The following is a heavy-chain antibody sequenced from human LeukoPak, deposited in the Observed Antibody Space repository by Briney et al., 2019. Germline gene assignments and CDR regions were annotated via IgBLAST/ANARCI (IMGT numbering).Heavy chain of an antibody. CDR3: ATDFLVPHAFNI. CDR1: GVSISGYY. V-gene: IGHV4-4*07. J-gene: IGHJ3*02. CDR2: SFISGNT. Sequence: SETLSLTCTVSGVSISGYYWTWIRQPAGKGLEWLGHSFISGNTNYNPSLKSRVTMSVDTSKNQFSLKLRSVTAADTAVYYCATDFLVPHAFNIWGQGTMVTVSS. D-gene: IGHD2/OR15-2a*01.